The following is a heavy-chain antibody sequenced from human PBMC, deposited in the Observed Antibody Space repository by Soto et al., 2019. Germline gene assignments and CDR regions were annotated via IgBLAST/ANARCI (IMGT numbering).Heavy chain of an antibody. V-gene: IGHV3-23*01. D-gene: IGHD5-12*01. Sequence: GGSLRLSCATSGITFSSSVMSWVRQAPGKGLEWVSTITASGGTTFYADSVKGRFTISRDNSKNTLYLQVNSLRAEDTAVYYCAKRGYCGRDVCYHHFDYWGQGSLVTVSS. CDR3: AKRGYCGRDVCYHHFDY. CDR2: ITASGGTT. CDR1: GITFSSSV. J-gene: IGHJ4*02.